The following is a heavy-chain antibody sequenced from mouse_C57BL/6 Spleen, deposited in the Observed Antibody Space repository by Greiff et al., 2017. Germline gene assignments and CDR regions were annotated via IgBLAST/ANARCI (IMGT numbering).Heavy chain of an antibody. CDR3: ARREDNGYYEGYFDY. CDR1: GYTFTEYT. CDR2: FYPGSGSI. V-gene: IGHV1-62-2*01. D-gene: IGHD2-3*01. J-gene: IGHJ2*01. Sequence: VQLQQSGAELVKPGASVKLSCKASGYTFTEYTIHWVKQRPGQGLEWIGWFYPGSGSIKYNEKFKDKATLTADKSSSTAYMGLSRLTSEDSAVYFCARREDNGYYEGYFDYWGQGTTLTVSS.